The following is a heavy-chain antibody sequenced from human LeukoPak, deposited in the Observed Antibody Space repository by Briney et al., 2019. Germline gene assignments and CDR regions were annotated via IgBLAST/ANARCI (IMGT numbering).Heavy chain of an antibody. V-gene: IGHV4-59*01. CDR2: VSYSGST. Sequence: SETLSLTCNVSGDSINNYFWSWIRQSPGKGLEWIGLVSYSGSTNYNPSLKSRATISVDTSKTQFSLKLTSVTAADTAIYYCARDRRPTKYQPQYAYFENWGQGVLVTVSS. D-gene: IGHD5-24*01. J-gene: IGHJ4*02. CDR3: ARDRRPTKYQPQYAYFEN. CDR1: GDSINNYF.